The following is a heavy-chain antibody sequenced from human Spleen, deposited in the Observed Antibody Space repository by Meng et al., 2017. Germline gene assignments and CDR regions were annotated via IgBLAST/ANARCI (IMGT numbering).Heavy chain of an antibody. CDR2: ISSSSSYI. CDR3: ARDRLYYASGTYSSPDAFDI. D-gene: IGHD3-10*01. CDR1: GFIFSNYS. J-gene: IGHJ3*02. V-gene: IGHV3-21*01. Sequence: GESLKISCAASGFIFSNYSMNWVRQAPGKGLEWVSSISSSSSYIYYADSVKGRFTISRDNAKNSLYLQMNSLRAEDTAVYYCARDRLYYASGTYSSPDAFDIWGQGTVVTVSS.